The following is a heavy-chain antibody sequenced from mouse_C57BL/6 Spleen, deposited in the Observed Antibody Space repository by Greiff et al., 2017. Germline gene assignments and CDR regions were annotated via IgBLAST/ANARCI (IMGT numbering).Heavy chain of an antibody. V-gene: IGHV1-52*01. Sequence: QVQLQQPGAELVRPGSSVKLSCKASGYTFTSYWMHWVKQRPIQGLEWIGNIDPSDSETHYNQKFKDKATLTVDKSSSTAYMQLSSLTSEDTAVYSGAREWLYYGSSSFDYWGQGTTLTVSS. CDR2: IDPSDSET. CDR3: AREWLYYGSSSFDY. J-gene: IGHJ2*01. CDR1: GYTFTSYW. D-gene: IGHD1-1*01.